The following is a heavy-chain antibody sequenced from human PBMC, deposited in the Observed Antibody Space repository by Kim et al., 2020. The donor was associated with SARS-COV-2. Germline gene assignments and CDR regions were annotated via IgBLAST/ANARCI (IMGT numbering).Heavy chain of an antibody. J-gene: IGHJ3*02. CDR3: ARDQDAFDI. CDR1: GFTFSSYA. Sequence: GGSLRLSCAASGFTFSSYAMHWVRQAPGKGLEWVAVISYDGSNKYYADSVKGRFTISRDNSKNTLYLQMNSLRAEDTAVYYCARDQDAFDIWGQGTMVTVSS. CDR2: ISYDGSNK. V-gene: IGHV3-30-3*01.